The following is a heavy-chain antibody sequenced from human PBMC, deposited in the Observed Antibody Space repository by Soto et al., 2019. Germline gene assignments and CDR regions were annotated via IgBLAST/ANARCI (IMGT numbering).Heavy chain of an antibody. Sequence: PGESLKISCKGSGYRFTSSWIGWVRQMPGKGLEWMGIIDPGDSDARYSPSFQGQVTISVDKSINTAYLQWSTLKASDTAMYFCARIYCTTTTCDSWFDPWGQGTLVTVSS. CDR2: IDPGDSDA. CDR1: GYRFTSSW. D-gene: IGHD2-2*01. CDR3: ARIYCTTTTCDSWFDP. V-gene: IGHV5-51*01. J-gene: IGHJ5*02.